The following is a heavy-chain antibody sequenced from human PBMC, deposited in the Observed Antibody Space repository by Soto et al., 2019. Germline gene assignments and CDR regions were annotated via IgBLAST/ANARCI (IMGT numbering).Heavy chain of an antibody. V-gene: IGHV3-7*01. Sequence: PVGSLRLSCAASGFTFSSFWMDWVRQAPGKGLDWVANINPDGSEKHYVDSVKGRFTISRDNAKNSLYLQMSSLTAEDSALYYCSRSLDSWGQGTRVTVSS. CDR3: SRSLDS. CDR1: GFTFSSFW. J-gene: IGHJ4*02. CDR2: INPDGSEK.